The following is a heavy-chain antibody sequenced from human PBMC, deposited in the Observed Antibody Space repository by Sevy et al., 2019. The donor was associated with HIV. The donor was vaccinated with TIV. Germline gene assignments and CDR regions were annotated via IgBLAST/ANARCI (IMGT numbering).Heavy chain of an antibody. J-gene: IGHJ6*02. Sequence: GGSLRLSCAASGFTVSSNYMSWVRQAPGKGLEWVSVIYSGGSTYYADSVKGRFTISRDNSKNTLYLQMNSLRAEDTAVYYCARAVERRAYMDVWGQGTTVTVSS. CDR1: GFTVSSNY. V-gene: IGHV3-53*01. CDR2: IYSGGST. CDR3: ARAVERRAYMDV.